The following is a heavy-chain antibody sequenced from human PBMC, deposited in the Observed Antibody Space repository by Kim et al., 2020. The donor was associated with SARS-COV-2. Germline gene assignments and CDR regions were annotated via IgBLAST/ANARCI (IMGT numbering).Heavy chain of an antibody. Sequence: GGSLRLSCAASGFTFSSYGMHWVRQAPGKGLEWVAVIWYDGSNKYYADSVKGRFTISRDNSKNTLYLQMNSLRAEDTAVYYCAKDYQELDAAAGTWSHFDYWGQGPLVTVSS. V-gene: IGHV3-33*06. D-gene: IGHD6-13*01. J-gene: IGHJ4*02. CDR2: IWYDGSNK. CDR3: AKDYQELDAAAGTWSHFDY. CDR1: GFTFSSYG.